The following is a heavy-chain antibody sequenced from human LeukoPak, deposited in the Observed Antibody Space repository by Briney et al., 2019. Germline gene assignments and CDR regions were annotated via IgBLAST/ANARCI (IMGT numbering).Heavy chain of an antibody. V-gene: IGHV4-59*08. D-gene: IGHD2-2*01. CDR2: IYYSGST. CDR1: GGSISSYY. CDR3: ASVQYCSSTSCYEGFDY. Sequence: SETLSLTCTVSGGSISSYYWSWIRQPPGKGLEWIGYIYYSGSTNYNPSLKSRVTISVDTSKNHFSLKLSSVTAADTAVYYCASVQYCSSTSCYEGFDYWGQGTLVTVSS. J-gene: IGHJ4*02.